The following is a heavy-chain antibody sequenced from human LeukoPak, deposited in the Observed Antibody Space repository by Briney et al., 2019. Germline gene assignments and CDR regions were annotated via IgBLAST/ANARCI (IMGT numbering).Heavy chain of an antibody. CDR3: ANIPQYFDWLSYPDY. V-gene: IGHV3-23*01. CDR2: ISGSGGST. CDR1: GFTFSSYA. J-gene: IGHJ4*02. Sequence: GGSLRLSCAASGFTFSSYAMSWVRQAPGKGLEWVSAISGSGGSTYYADSVKGRFTISRDNSKNTLYLQMNSLRAEDTAVYYCANIPQYFDWLSYPDYWGQGTLVTVSS. D-gene: IGHD3-9*01.